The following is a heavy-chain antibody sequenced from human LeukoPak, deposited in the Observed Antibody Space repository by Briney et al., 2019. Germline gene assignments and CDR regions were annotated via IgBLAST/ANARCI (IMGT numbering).Heavy chain of an antibody. Sequence: NSSETLSLTCAVYGGSFSGYYWSWIRQPPGKGLEWIGEINHSGSTNYNPSLKSRVTISVDTSKNQFSLKLSSVTAADTAVYYCARDNYSSGWYLSYNWFDPWGQGTLVTVSS. CDR2: INHSGST. CDR3: ARDNYSSGWYLSYNWFDP. CDR1: GGSFSGYY. V-gene: IGHV4-34*01. J-gene: IGHJ5*02. D-gene: IGHD6-19*01.